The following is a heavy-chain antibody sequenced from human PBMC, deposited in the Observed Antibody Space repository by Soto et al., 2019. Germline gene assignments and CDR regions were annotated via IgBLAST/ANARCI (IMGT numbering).Heavy chain of an antibody. J-gene: IGHJ4*02. CDR2: IYQSKSA. V-gene: IGHV4-30-2*01. D-gene: IGHD3-16*02. Sequence: SETLSLTCVVSGGSVTSGGHSWSWIRQAPGKGLEWVGSIYQSKSAYYNPSLRSRVAISVDRSNNQVSLRMTSVTAADTAIYYCARGDTRLGELSHDYWGQGTLVTVSS. CDR1: GGSVTSGGHS. CDR3: ARGDTRLGELSHDY.